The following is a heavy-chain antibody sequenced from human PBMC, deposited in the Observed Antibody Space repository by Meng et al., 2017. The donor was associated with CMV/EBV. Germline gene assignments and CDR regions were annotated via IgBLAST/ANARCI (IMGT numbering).Heavy chain of an antibody. Sequence: VALTRWGAGRLKPSGTRSLTWAVYGGSLSGSYWSWIRQPPGKGLEWIGEINHSGSTNYNPSLKSRVTISVDTSKNQFSLKLSSVTAADTAVYYCARETRRYSSGWYAPLLDYWGQGTLVTVSS. CDR2: INHSGST. V-gene: IGHV4-34*01. J-gene: IGHJ4*02. CDR3: ARETRRYSSGWYAPLLDY. D-gene: IGHD6-19*01. CDR1: GGSLSGSY.